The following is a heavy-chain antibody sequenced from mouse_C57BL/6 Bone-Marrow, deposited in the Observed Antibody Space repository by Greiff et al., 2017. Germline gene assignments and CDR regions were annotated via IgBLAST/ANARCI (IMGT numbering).Heavy chain of an antibody. J-gene: IGHJ4*01. D-gene: IGHD2-5*01. V-gene: IGHV1-55*01. Sequence: VQLQQPGAELVKPGASVKMSCTASGYTFTSYWINWVKQRPGQGLEWLGDIYPGSGSTNYNDKFKSQATLTVDTSSSTAYMQLSSLTSEDSAVYYCARGREYSNYDAMDNWGQGTSVTVSS. CDR3: ARGREYSNYDAMDN. CDR1: GYTFTSYW. CDR2: IYPGSGST.